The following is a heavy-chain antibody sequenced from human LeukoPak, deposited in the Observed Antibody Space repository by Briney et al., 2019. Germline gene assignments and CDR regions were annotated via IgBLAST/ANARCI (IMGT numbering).Heavy chain of an antibody. CDR1: GGSISSYY. D-gene: IGHD3-3*01. CDR3: ARAGSGVVIGYFDY. J-gene: IGHJ4*02. Sequence: SETLFLTCTVSGGSISSYYWSWIRQPAGKGLEWIGRIYTSGSTNYNPSLKSRVTMSVDTSKNQFSLKLSSVTAADTAVYYCARAGSGVVIGYFDYWGQGTLVTVSS. CDR2: IYTSGST. V-gene: IGHV4-4*07.